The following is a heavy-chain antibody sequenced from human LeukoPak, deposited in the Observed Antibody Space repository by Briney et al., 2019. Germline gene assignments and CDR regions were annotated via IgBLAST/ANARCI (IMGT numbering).Heavy chain of an antibody. V-gene: IGHV4-39*07. D-gene: IGHD4-23*01. CDR3: ARDYLGGNPDAFDI. J-gene: IGHJ3*02. CDR2: IYYSGST. CDR1: GDSISSSSYY. Sequence: SETLSLTCTVSGDSISSSSYYWGWIRQPPGKELEWIGSIYYSGSTYYNPSLNSPVTISVDTSKNQFSLKLSSVTAADTAVYYCARDYLGGNPDAFDIWGQGTMVTVSS.